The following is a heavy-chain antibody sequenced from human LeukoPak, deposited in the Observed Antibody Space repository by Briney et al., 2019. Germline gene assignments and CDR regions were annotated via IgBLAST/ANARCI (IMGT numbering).Heavy chain of an antibody. Sequence: SETLSLTCAIYRGSFSGYSWSWVRQPPGKGLAWIGEIRHSGTTNFDPSLKSRVTTSLDPSKNQFSLNLSSVTAADTAVYYCARQVRQQLCHDYWGQGTLVTVSS. D-gene: IGHD6-13*01. V-gene: IGHV4-34*01. CDR3: ARQVRQQLCHDY. CDR1: RGSFSGYS. CDR2: IRHSGTT. J-gene: IGHJ4*02.